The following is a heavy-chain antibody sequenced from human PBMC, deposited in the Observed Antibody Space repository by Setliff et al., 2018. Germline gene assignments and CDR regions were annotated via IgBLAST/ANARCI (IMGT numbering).Heavy chain of an antibody. CDR3: ASRGTSNGYYYYYMDV. J-gene: IGHJ6*03. Sequence: ASVKVSCKASGYTFSTYAMNWVRQAPGQGLEWMGWINTNTGNPTYAQGFTGRFVFSLDTSVSTAYLQISSLKAEDTAVYYCASRGTSNGYYYYYMDVWGKGTTVTVSS. CDR1: GYTFSTYA. CDR2: INTNTGNP. V-gene: IGHV7-4-1*02. D-gene: IGHD3-16*01.